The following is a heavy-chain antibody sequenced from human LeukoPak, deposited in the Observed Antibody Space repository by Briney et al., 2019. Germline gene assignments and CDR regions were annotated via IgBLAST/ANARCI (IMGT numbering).Heavy chain of an antibody. CDR3: TTYSRGASDY. Sequence: GGSLRLSCAASGFTFSNAWMTWVRQTPGKGLKWVARVKSKTDGGTIDYAAPVKGRFTISRDDSENTLYLQMNSLSTEDTALYYCTTYSRGASDYWGQGTLVTVSS. CDR1: GFTFSNAW. V-gene: IGHV3-15*01. CDR2: VKSKTDGGTI. D-gene: IGHD1-26*01. J-gene: IGHJ4*02.